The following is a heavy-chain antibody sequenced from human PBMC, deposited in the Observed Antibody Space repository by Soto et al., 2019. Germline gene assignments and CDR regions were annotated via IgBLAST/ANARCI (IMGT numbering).Heavy chain of an antibody. Sequence: SETLSLTCAVSSGSISSSNWWSWVRQPPGKGLEWIGAIYHSRSTNYNPSLKSRVTISVDKSKNQFSLKLSSVTAADTAVYYCARVLEYDFCSGYRQARDYYYYMDVWGKGTTVTVSS. V-gene: IGHV4-4*02. CDR3: ARVLEYDFCSGYRQARDYYYYMDV. J-gene: IGHJ6*03. D-gene: IGHD3-3*01. CDR2: IYHSRST. CDR1: SGSISSSNW.